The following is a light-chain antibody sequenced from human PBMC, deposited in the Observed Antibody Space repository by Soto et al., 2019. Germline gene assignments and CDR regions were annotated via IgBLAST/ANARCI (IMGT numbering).Light chain of an antibody. CDR3: SSSAGSNTYVG. Sequence: QSVLTQPPSASGSPGQSVTISCTGTSSDVGGYEYVSWYQQHPGKAPKLMIYEVSKRPSGVPDRFSGSKSGNTASLTVSGLQAEDEADYYCSSSAGSNTYVGFGRGTKLTVL. V-gene: IGLV2-8*01. CDR2: EVS. J-gene: IGLJ2*01. CDR1: SSDVGGYEY.